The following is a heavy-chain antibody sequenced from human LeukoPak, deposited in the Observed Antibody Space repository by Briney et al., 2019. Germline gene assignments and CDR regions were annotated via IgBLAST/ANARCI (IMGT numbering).Heavy chain of an antibody. CDR2: IHYGGTT. Sequence: SETLSLTCTVSGGSIGSGYYWAWIRRPPGKGLEWIGSIHYGGTTHYNPSLQSRVTISADTSKNQFALDLRSVTAADTAVYYCTRDIGDFVSDFWGQGTLVTVSS. CDR1: GGSIGSGYY. J-gene: IGHJ4*02. D-gene: IGHD2-21*02. CDR3: TRDIGDFVSDF. V-gene: IGHV4-39*02.